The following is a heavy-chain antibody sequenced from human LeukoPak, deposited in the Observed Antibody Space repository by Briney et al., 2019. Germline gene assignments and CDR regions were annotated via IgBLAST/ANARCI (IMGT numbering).Heavy chain of an antibody. D-gene: IGHD6-13*01. CDR1: GFTFSSNY. Sequence: PGGSLRPSCAASGFTFSSNYMSWVRQAPGKGLEWVSVIYSGGSTYYADSVKGRFTISRDNSKNTLYLQMNSLRAEDTAVYYCASSIAAAGVLFDYWGQGTLVTVSS. CDR3: ASSIAAAGVLFDY. CDR2: IYSGGST. V-gene: IGHV3-53*01. J-gene: IGHJ4*02.